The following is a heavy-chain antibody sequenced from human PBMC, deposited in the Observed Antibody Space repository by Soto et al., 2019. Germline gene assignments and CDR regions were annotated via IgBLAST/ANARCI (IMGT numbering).Heavy chain of an antibody. CDR1: GRSVSSGGYY. CDR3: VRDRALDSSGHWFDS. V-gene: IGHV4-31*03. D-gene: IGHD6-19*01. J-gene: IGHJ5*01. CDR2: IYHIGSP. Sequence: QVQLQESGPRLVKPSQTLSLTCTVSGRSVSSGGYYWTWIRQYPGKDLEWIGYIYHIGSPSYNPSLGSRLTMSLDTSKNQFSLNLTSVTAADTAIYYCVRDRALDSSGHWFDSWGQGILVTVSS.